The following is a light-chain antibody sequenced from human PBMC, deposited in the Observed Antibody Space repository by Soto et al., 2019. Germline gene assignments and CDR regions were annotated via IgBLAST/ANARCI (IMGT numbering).Light chain of an antibody. CDR2: EVT. J-gene: IGLJ1*01. CDR3: SAYAGSPTWV. Sequence: QSALAQPPSASGSPGQSVTISCTGTSSDVGDNYVSWYQQHLGKAPKLIIYEVTLRPSWVPDRLSGSKSGNPASLTVAGLQADDEADYYCSAYAGSPTWVFGTGTKVTVL. CDR1: SSDVGDNY. V-gene: IGLV2-8*01.